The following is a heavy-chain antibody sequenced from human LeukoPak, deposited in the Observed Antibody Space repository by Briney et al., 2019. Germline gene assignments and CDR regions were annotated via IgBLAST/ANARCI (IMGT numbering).Heavy chain of an antibody. CDR3: AFSEVGTTKVFDY. V-gene: IGHV4-4*07. D-gene: IGHD1-26*01. Sequence: PSETLSLTCTVSGDSIRNYYWSWIRQPAGKGLEWIGRISTNGDANYNPSLNSRVTMSIDEPRNQFSLKLNSVTAADTAVYYCAFSEVGTTKVFDYWGQGLVVTVSS. CDR2: ISTNGDA. J-gene: IGHJ4*01. CDR1: GDSIRNYY.